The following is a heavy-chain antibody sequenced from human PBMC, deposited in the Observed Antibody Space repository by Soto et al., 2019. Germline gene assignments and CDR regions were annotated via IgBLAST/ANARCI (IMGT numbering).Heavy chain of an antibody. V-gene: IGHV1-3*01. CDR3: ARDVGATGD. Sequence: VSCKASGYTFTNFAMHWVRQAPGQRLEWMGWINAGNGNTKYSQKFQGRVSITRDTSANTAYMELSSLRSEDTAVYYCARDVGATGDWGQGTLVTVSS. D-gene: IGHD1-26*01. CDR1: GYTFTNFA. J-gene: IGHJ4*02. CDR2: INAGNGNT.